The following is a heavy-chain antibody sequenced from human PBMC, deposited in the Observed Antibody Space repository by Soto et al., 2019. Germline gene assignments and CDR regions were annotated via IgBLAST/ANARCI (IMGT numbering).Heavy chain of an antibody. J-gene: IGHJ5*02. CDR3: ASTYSSSWYWFDP. CDR2: IFSNDEI. Sequence: QVTVKESGPVLVKPTETLTLTCTVSGFSLSNAGLGVSWIRQPPGKALEWLAHIFSNDEISYSTSQKSRLTISKDTSKSQVVLTMTNMDPVDTATYYCASTYSSSWYWFDPWGQGTLVTVSS. V-gene: IGHV2-26*04. CDR1: GFSLSNAGLG. D-gene: IGHD6-13*01.